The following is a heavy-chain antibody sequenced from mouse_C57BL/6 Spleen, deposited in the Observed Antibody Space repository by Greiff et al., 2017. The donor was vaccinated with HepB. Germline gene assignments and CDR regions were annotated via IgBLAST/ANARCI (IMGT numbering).Heavy chain of an antibody. CDR1: GYTFTSYW. CDR3: AREGRQLRLGDAMDY. Sequence: QVQLQQPGAELVKPGASVKLSCKASGYTFTSYWMHWVKQRPGQGLEWIGMIHPNSGSTNYNEKFKSKATLTVDKSSSTAYMQLSSLTSEDSAVYYCAREGRQLRLGDAMDYWGQGTSVTVSS. CDR2: IHPNSGST. V-gene: IGHV1-64*01. J-gene: IGHJ4*01. D-gene: IGHD3-2*02.